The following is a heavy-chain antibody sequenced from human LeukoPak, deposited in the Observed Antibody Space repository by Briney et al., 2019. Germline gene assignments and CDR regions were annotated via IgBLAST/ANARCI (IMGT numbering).Heavy chain of an antibody. CDR3: ARTPQHSYYYYNMDV. CDR2: LIPIFGTA. CDR1: GGTFSTYA. V-gene: IGHV1-69*05. D-gene: IGHD5-18*01. J-gene: IGHJ6*03. Sequence: SVKVSCKASGGTFSTYAITWVRQAPGQGLEWMGGLIPIFGTANYAQKFQDRVTITTDASTSTVYMELTSLRYEDTAVYYCARTPQHSYYYYNMDVWGKGTTVTVAS.